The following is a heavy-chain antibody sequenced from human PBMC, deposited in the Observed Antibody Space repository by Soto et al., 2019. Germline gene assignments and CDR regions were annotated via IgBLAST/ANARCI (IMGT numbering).Heavy chain of an antibody. CDR2: INHTGST. Sequence: QVQLQQWGAGLLKPSETLSLTCAVYGGSLSGDSWSWIRQPPGKGLEWIGEINHTGSTNNNPSLKSRVTTSVDTSKNHFSLKLRSVTAADAAVFFCAGVRPFRVYRTSCFDYWGQGSLVTVSS. CDR1: GGSLSGDS. D-gene: IGHD6-6*01. J-gene: IGHJ4*02. CDR3: AGVRPFRVYRTSCFDY. V-gene: IGHV4-34*01.